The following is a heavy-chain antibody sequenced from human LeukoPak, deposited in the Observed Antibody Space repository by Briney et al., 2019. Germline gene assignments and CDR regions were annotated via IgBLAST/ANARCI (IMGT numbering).Heavy chain of an antibody. CDR2: IYTSGST. D-gene: IGHD1-14*01. J-gene: IGHJ4*02. V-gene: IGHV4-4*09. CDR1: GGSISSYY. Sequence: SKTLSLTCTVSGGSISSYYWSWIRQPPGKGLEWIGYIYTSGSTNYNPSLKSRVTISVDTSKNQFSLKLSSVTAADTAVYYCASGSLGYYFDYWGQGTLVTVSS. CDR3: ASGSLGYYFDY.